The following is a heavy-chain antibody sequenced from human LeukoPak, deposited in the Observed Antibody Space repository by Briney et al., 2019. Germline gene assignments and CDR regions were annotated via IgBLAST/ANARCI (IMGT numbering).Heavy chain of an antibody. CDR3: AKDRGSLAFGFDY. V-gene: IGHV3-23*01. Sequence: PGGSLRLSCAASGFTFSSYAMSWGRQAPGKGLEWVSSISGSTGNTNYADSVKGRFTISRDTPKNTLYLQMNSLRAEDTAVYYCAKDRGSLAFGFDYWGKGPLVTVSS. J-gene: IGHJ4*02. CDR1: GFTFSSYA. D-gene: IGHD3-10*01. CDR2: ISGSTGNT.